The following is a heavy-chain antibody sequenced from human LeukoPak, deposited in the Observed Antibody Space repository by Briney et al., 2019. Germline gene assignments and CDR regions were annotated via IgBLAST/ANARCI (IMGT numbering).Heavy chain of an antibody. CDR3: ARDMGDGYNQGDDAFDI. D-gene: IGHD5-24*01. J-gene: IGHJ3*02. Sequence: PGGSLRLSCAASGFTFSSYGMHWVRQAPGKGLEWVAVISYDGSNKYYADSVKGRFTISRDNSKNTLYLQMNSLRAEDTAVYYCARDMGDGYNQGDDAFDIWGQGTMVTVSS. V-gene: IGHV3-30*03. CDR1: GFTFSSYG. CDR2: ISYDGSNK.